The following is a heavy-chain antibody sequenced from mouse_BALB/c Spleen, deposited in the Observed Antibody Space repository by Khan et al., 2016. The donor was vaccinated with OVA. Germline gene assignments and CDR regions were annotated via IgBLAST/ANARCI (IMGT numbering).Heavy chain of an antibody. CDR1: GYTFSTYW. Sequence: QMQLEESGAVLAKPGASVKMSCKASGYTFSTYWMHWVKQRPGQGLEWIGYINPTSGYTDYNEKFKDKATLSADKSSSTAYMQLSRLTSEDSAVYYCTRDRIDYWGQGTTLTVSS. J-gene: IGHJ2*01. V-gene: IGHV1-7*01. CDR3: TRDRIDY. CDR2: INPTSGYT.